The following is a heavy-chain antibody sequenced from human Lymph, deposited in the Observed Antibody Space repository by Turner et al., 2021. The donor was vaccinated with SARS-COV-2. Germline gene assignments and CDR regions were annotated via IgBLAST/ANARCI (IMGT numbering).Heavy chain of an antibody. CDR1: GIIVSRNY. J-gene: IGHJ6*02. D-gene: IGHD6-13*01. CDR3: ARDLGTYGMDV. CDR2: IYSGGTT. Sequence: EVQLVETGGGLIQPGGSLTLTCAASGIIVSRNYMNWVRQAPGKGLEWVSDIYSGGTTYYADSVKGRFTISRDKSKNTLYLQMNSLRVEDTAVYYCARDLGTYGMDVWGQGTTVTVSS. V-gene: IGHV3-53*02.